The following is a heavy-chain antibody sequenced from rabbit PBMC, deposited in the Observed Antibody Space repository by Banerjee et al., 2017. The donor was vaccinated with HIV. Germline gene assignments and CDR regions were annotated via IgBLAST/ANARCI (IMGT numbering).Heavy chain of an antibody. D-gene: IGHD7-1*01. J-gene: IGHJ3*01. CDR2: INTSSGNT. CDR1: GFSFSNKYV. Sequence: QSLEESGGDLVKPGASLTLTCTASGFSFSNKYVMCWVRQAPGKGLEWIACINTSSGNTVYASWAKGRFTISKTSSTTVTVQMTSLTAADTATYFCARDETDDAGYGSLALWGQGTLVTVS. CDR3: ARDETDDAGYGSLAL. V-gene: IGHV1S40*01.